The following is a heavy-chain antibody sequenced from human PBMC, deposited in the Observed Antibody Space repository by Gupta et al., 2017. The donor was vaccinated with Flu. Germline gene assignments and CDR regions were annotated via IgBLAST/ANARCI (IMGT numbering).Heavy chain of an antibody. CDR3: AKVGETYCDMGTCHKAFDY. D-gene: IGHD2-21*01. J-gene: IGHJ4*02. Sequence: QVQLVESGGGVVQPGRSLRLSCSASGFTFDNYGMHWVRQRPGKGLEWVAVISYDGSNTFYAESVKGRFTMSRDNSKNTLYLQMNSLRPADTAIYFCAKVGETYCDMGTCHKAFDYWGQGTVVTVSS. V-gene: IGHV3-30*18. CDR1: GFTFDNYG. CDR2: ISYDGSNT.